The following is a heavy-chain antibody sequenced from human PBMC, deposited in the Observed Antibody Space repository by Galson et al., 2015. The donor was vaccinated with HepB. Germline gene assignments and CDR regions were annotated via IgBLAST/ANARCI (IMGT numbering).Heavy chain of an antibody. Sequence: SVKVSCKVSGYTLTELSMHWVRQAPGKGLEWMGGFDPEDGETIYAQKFQGRVTMTEDTSTDTAYMELSSLRSEDTAVYYCATILTGFLEWFSSHWFDPWGQGTLVTVSS. CDR1: GYTLTELS. J-gene: IGHJ5*02. CDR3: ATILTGFLEWFSSHWFDP. CDR2: FDPEDGET. D-gene: IGHD3-3*01. V-gene: IGHV1-24*01.